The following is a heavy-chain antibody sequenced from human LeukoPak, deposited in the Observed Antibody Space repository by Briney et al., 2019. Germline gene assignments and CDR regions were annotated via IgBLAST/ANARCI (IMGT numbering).Heavy chain of an antibody. V-gene: IGHV3-43*02. J-gene: IGHJ5*02. CDR3: AKEVSASGTIGNWFDP. CDR2: ISGGGGGT. Sequence: GGSLRLSCAGSGFTFDHYAMHWVRQAPGQGLEWVSLISGGGGGTYYADSVKGRFTISRDNSKNSLYLQMNSLRIEDTALYYCAKEVSASGTIGNWFDPWGQGTLATVFS. D-gene: IGHD3-10*01. CDR1: GFTFDHYA.